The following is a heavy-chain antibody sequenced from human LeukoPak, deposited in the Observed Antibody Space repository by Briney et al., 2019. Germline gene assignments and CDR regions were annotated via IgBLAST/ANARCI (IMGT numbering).Heavy chain of an antibody. V-gene: IGHV3-53*01. CDR2: IYSGTST. D-gene: IGHD1-7*01. CDR3: ARGNWNYPFDY. Sequence: GGSLRLSCAPSGFTVRSNYMSSVRQAPGKGLEWVSVIYSGTSTYYADSVKGRFTISRDNSKNTLYLQMNSLRAEDTAVYYCARGNWNYPFDYWGQGTLVTVSS. J-gene: IGHJ4*02. CDR1: GFTVRSNY.